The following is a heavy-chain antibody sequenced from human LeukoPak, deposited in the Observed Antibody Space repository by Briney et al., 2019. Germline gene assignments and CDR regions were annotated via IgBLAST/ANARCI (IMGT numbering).Heavy chain of an antibody. Sequence: KAGGSLRLSCAASGFTFSSYSMTWVRQAPGKGLEWVSSISSSSSYIYYADSVKGRFTISRDNAKNSLYLQMNSLRAEDTAVYYCARLVLDYGDYALDYWGQGTLVTVSS. J-gene: IGHJ4*02. CDR1: GFTFSSYS. D-gene: IGHD4-17*01. CDR3: ARLVLDYGDYALDY. CDR2: ISSSSSYI. V-gene: IGHV3-21*01.